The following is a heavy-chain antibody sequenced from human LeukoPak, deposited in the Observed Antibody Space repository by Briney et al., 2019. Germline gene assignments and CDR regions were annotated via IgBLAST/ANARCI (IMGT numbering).Heavy chain of an antibody. J-gene: IGHJ4*02. Sequence: QSGGSLRLSCAASGFTFSSYAMSWVRQAPGKGLEWVSAISGSGGSTYYADSVKGRFTISRDNSKNTLYLQMNSLRAEDTAVYYCAKARDYLTYYFDYWGQGTLVTVSS. V-gene: IGHV3-23*01. D-gene: IGHD4-17*01. CDR1: GFTFSSYA. CDR3: AKARDYLTYYFDY. CDR2: ISGSGGST.